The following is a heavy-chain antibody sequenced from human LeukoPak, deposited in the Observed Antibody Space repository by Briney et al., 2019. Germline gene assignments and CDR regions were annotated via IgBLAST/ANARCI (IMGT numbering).Heavy chain of an antibody. Sequence: SVRVSCKASGGTFSSYAISWVRQAPGQGLEWMGRIIPILGIANYAQKFQGRVTITADKSTSTAYMELSSLRSEDTAVYYCARAPIAAAGIGFDPWGQGTLVTVSS. J-gene: IGHJ5*02. V-gene: IGHV1-69*04. D-gene: IGHD6-13*01. CDR3: ARAPIAAAGIGFDP. CDR2: IIPILGIA. CDR1: GGTFSSYA.